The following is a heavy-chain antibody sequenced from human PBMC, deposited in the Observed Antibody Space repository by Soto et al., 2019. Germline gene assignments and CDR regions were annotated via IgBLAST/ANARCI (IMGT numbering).Heavy chain of an antibody. CDR3: ARDTGDSSGYYYYYYYGMDV. J-gene: IGHJ6*02. Sequence: GGSLRLSCAASGFIFNNYAMHWVRQAPGKGLEWVSGITWNSGNIGYADSVKGRFTISRDNAENSLYLQMNSLRPEDTALYYCARDTGDSSGYYYYYYYGMDVWGRGTTVTVSS. D-gene: IGHD3-22*01. V-gene: IGHV3-9*01. CDR2: ITWNSGNI. CDR1: GFIFNNYA.